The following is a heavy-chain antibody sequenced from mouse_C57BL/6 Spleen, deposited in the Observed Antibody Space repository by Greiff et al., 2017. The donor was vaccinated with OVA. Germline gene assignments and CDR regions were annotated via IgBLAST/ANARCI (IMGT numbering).Heavy chain of an antibody. J-gene: IGHJ4*01. CDR3: ARCGFGLYAMDY. V-gene: IGHV5-9*01. CDR2: LSGGGGNT. Sequence: EVKLVESGGGLVKPGGSLKLSCAASGFTFSSYTMSWVRQTPEKRLEWVATLSGGGGNTYYPDSVKGRFIISTDNAKNTLYLQLRSLRSEDTALYYCARCGFGLYAMDYWGQGTSVTVSS. CDR1: GFTFSSYT.